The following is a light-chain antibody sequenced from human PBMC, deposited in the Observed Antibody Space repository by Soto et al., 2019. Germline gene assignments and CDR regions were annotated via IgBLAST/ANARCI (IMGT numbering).Light chain of an antibody. Sequence: DIVLTQAPDNLSLSPGESATLSCRVSQSTNGKYVAWYQQRHGLPPRLLVYGASKRAPGIPDRFRGSGSGSEFTLTISAVEPEDFAVYFCQHFGSSPPVTFGQGTRLDIK. CDR2: GAS. CDR3: QHFGSSPPVT. V-gene: IGKV3-20*01. CDR1: QSTNGKY. J-gene: IGKJ5*01.